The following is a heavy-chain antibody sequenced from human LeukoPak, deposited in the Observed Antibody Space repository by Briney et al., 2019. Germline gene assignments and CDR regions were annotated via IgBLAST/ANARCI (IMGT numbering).Heavy chain of an antibody. Sequence: GGSLRLSCAASGFTVSSYWMNWVRQAPGKGLEWVANIKQDGSEKNYVDFVKGRFTISRDNAKNSLDLQMNSLRAEDTAVYYCARARGDGYQWYFDLWGRGTLVTVSS. J-gene: IGHJ2*01. D-gene: IGHD5-24*01. CDR3: ARARGDGYQWYFDL. CDR1: GFTVSSYW. CDR2: IKQDGSEK. V-gene: IGHV3-7*01.